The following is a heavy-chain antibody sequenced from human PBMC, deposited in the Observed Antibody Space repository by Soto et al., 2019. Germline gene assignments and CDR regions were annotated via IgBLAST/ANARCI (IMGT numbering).Heavy chain of an antibody. CDR1: GYTFTSYG. V-gene: IGHV1-69*13. CDR2: IIPIFGTA. D-gene: IGHD3-22*01. J-gene: IGHJ4*02. CDR3: ARDSSGYYYYY. Sequence: SVKVSCKASGYTFTSYGISWVRQAPGQGLEWMGGIIPIFGTANYAQKFQGRVTVTADESTSTAYMELSSLRSEDTAVYYCARDSSGYYYYYWGQGTLVTVSS.